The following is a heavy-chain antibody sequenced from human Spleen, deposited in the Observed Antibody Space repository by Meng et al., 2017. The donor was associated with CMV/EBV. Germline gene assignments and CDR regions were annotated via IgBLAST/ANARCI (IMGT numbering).Heavy chain of an antibody. CDR2: IYYTGST. CDR1: GGSISSYY. J-gene: IGHJ3*02. Sequence: SETLSLTCTVSGGSISSYYWNWIRQPPGKGLEWIGYIYYTGSTNYNPSLKSRVTISVDTSKNQFSLKLSSVTAADTAVYYCARVNRDVDAFDIWGQGTMVTVSS. CDR3: ARVNRDVDAFDI. D-gene: IGHD2-21*01. V-gene: IGHV4-59*12.